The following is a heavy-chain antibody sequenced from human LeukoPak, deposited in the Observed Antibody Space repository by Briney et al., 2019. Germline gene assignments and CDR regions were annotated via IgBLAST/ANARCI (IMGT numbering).Heavy chain of an antibody. CDR3: ARSRDYYDSSGGWGEYYFDY. D-gene: IGHD3-22*01. V-gene: IGHV3-30*14. J-gene: IGHJ4*02. Sequence: GGSLRLSCAASGFTFSSYAMHWVRQAPGKGLEWVAVISYDGSNKYYADSVKGRFTISRDNSKNTLYLQMNSLRAEDTAVYYCARSRDYYDSSGGWGEYYFDYWGQGTLVTVSS. CDR2: ISYDGSNK. CDR1: GFTFSSYA.